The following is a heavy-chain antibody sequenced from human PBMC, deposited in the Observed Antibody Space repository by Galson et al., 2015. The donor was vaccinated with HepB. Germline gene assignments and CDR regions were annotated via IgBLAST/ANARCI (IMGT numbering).Heavy chain of an antibody. J-gene: IGHJ5*02. CDR2: ISASDGKT. V-gene: IGHV3-23*01. Sequence: SLRLSCAASGFTFSTYAMAWVRQTPGKGLEWVSAISASDGKTYYAGSVKGRFTISRDNSKDTLYLQISSLRAEDTAIYYCAKAEYCGSSSCYSWFSFDPWGQGTLVTVSS. CDR3: AKAEYCGSSSCYSWFSFDP. CDR1: GFTFSTYA. D-gene: IGHD2-2*01.